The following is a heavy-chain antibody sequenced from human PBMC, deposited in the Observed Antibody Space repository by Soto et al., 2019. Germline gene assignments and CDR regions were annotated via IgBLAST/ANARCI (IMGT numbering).Heavy chain of an antibody. CDR2: ISSSGDTI. CDR3: ARAYYYESSGYEYYFDY. D-gene: IGHD3-22*01. J-gene: IGHJ4*02. V-gene: IGHV3-48*03. CDR1: GFSFRSYE. Sequence: GVSRIISCAASGFSFRSYEMNWVRQAPGKGLEWVSYISSSGDTIYYADSVKGRFTISRDNAKNSLYLQMNSLRAEDTAVYYCARAYYYESSGYEYYFDYWGQGTLVTVSS.